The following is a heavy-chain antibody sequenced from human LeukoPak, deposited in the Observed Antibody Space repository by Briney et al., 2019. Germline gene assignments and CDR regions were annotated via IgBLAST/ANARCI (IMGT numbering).Heavy chain of an antibody. J-gene: IGHJ5*02. V-gene: IGHV1-24*01. Sequence: ASVKVSCKVSGYTLTELSMHWVRQAPRKGLEWMGGFDPEDGETIYAQKFQGRVTMTEDTSTDTAYMELSSLRSEDTAVYYCANGHGSGSYYPPYNWFDPWGQGTLVTVSS. D-gene: IGHD3-10*01. CDR2: FDPEDGET. CDR3: ANGHGSGSYYPPYNWFDP. CDR1: GYTLTELS.